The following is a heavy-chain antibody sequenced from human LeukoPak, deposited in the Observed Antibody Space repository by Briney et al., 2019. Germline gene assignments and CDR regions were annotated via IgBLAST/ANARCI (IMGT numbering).Heavy chain of an antibody. D-gene: IGHD3-3*01. J-gene: IGHJ4*02. CDR1: GGTSSSYA. Sequence: ASVKVSCKASGGTSSSYAISWVRQAPGQGLEWMGGIIPIFGTANYAQKFQGRVTITADKSTSTAYMELSSLRSEDTAVYYCARGRNDPFYDFWSQGTLVTVSS. CDR2: IIPIFGTA. CDR3: ARGRNDPFYDF. V-gene: IGHV1-69*06.